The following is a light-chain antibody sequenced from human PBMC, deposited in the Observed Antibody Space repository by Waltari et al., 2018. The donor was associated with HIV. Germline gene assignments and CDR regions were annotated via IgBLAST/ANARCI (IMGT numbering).Light chain of an antibody. CDR2: KAS. Sequence: DIQMTQSPSTLSASVGDRVTITCRASESVSSWLAWYQQKPGKAPKLLSYKASSLESGVPTRFSGSGSGTEFTLTISSLQPDDVATYYCQQYNTFSATFGQGTKVEIK. CDR1: ESVSSW. J-gene: IGKJ1*01. V-gene: IGKV1-5*03. CDR3: QQYNTFSAT.